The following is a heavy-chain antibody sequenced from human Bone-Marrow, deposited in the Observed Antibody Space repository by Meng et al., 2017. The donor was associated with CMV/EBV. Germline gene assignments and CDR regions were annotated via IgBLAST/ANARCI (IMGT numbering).Heavy chain of an antibody. CDR2: IIPGLGTK. CDR3: STGGEMATITGPFDY. CDR1: GGTFSSHT. Sequence: SVKVSCKASGGTFSSHTMSWVRQAPGQGLEWMGSIIPGLGTKNYAQKFQGRVTMTADKSTRTANMELSSLRSEETAVYYYSTGGEMATITGPFDYWGQGTLVTVSS. D-gene: IGHD5-24*01. V-gene: IGHV1-69*08. J-gene: IGHJ4*02.